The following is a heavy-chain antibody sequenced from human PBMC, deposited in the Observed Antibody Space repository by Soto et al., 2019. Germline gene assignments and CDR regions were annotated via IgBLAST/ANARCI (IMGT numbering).Heavy chain of an antibody. CDR3: ARDARYYDSSGYGGY. CDR2: ISAYNGNT. J-gene: IGHJ4*02. CDR1: GYTFTSYG. D-gene: IGHD3-22*01. Sequence: GASVKVSCKASGYTFTSYGISWVRQAPGQGLEWMGWISAYNGNTNYAQKPQGRVTMTTDTSTSTAYMELRSLRSDDTAVYYCARDARYYDSSGYGGYWGQGTLVTVSS. V-gene: IGHV1-18*01.